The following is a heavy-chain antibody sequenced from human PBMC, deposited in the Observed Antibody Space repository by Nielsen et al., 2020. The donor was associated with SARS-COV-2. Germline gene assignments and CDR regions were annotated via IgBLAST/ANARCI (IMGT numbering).Heavy chain of an antibody. D-gene: IGHD3-3*01. CDR3: ARGSDEGLAL. CDR2: IYDSGNT. CDR1: GGAISSYY. V-gene: IGHV4-59*13. Sequence: SETLSLTCTVSGGAISSYYWTWIRQPPAKGLEWMAYIYDSGNTNYNPSFKSRVTITVDTSRNQFSLKLTSVTAADTAVYYCARGSDEGLALWGQGTLVTVSS. J-gene: IGHJ4*02.